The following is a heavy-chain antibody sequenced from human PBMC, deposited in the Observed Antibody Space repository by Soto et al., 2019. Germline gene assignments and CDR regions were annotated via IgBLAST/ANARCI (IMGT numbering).Heavy chain of an antibody. CDR1: GASITGTSY. V-gene: IGHV4-4*07. J-gene: IGHJ4*02. CDR3: ARGMTPPGAPAWYYFDY. CDR2: FSLSGTT. D-gene: IGHD2-8*02. Sequence: PSETLSLTCTVSGASITGTSYWSWIRQPAGKGLEWIGRFSLSGTTNYNPSLRSRVTMSADVSKNQFSLRLTSVTAADTALYYCARGMTPPGAPAWYYFDYWGQGTLVTVSS.